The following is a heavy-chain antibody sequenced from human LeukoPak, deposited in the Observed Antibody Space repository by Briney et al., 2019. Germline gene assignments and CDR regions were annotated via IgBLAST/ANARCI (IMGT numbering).Heavy chain of an antibody. Sequence: ASVKVSCKTSGYIFTDYYINWVRQAPGQGLEWMGWINPHTGDTKYVQKFQGRVTMTRDTSISTAYMELSRLRSDDTAVYYCAREFGGGSGYYYDSSGPFDYWGQGTLVTVSS. D-gene: IGHD3-22*01. J-gene: IGHJ4*02. V-gene: IGHV1-2*02. CDR3: AREFGGGSGYYYDSSGPFDY. CDR1: GYIFTDYY. CDR2: INPHTGDT.